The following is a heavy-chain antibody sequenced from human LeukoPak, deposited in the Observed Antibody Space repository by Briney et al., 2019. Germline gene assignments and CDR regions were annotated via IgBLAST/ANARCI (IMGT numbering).Heavy chain of an antibody. Sequence: GASVKVSCKASGYTFINYALHWVRQAPGQRLEWMGWTNGATGNTKFSKDFEGRLTITIDTSASTAYMELSSLRSEDTAVYYCARSPGGNARTWLDYWGQGTLVTVSS. CDR3: ARSPGGNARTWLDY. CDR2: TNGATGNT. CDR1: GYTFINYA. J-gene: IGHJ4*02. D-gene: IGHD4-23*01. V-gene: IGHV1-3*02.